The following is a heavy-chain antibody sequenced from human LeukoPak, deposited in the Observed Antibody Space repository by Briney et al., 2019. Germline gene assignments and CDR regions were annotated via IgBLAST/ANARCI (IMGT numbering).Heavy chain of an antibody. CDR2: ISLEGGNE. Sequence: GGSLRLSCAASGFIFSSYGMHWVRQAPGKGLERVAAISLEGGNEYYAYSAKGRFTISRDNSKNTLDLQMHSLRPDDTALYYCARAAWALRASSVPRQLCYYFAYWGQGSLVTVSA. J-gene: IGHJ4*02. V-gene: IGHV3-30*03. D-gene: IGHD1-1*01. CDR3: ARAAWALRASSVPRQLCYYFAY. CDR1: GFIFSSYG.